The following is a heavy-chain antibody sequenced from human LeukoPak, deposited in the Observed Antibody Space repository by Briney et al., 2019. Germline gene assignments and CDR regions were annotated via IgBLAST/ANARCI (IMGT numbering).Heavy chain of an antibody. CDR3: ARSGSYLLPQNWFDP. V-gene: IGHV1-69*05. D-gene: IGHD1-26*01. J-gene: IGHJ5*02. Sequence: GASVKVSCKASGGTFSSYAISWVRQAPGQGLEWMGGIIPIFGTANYAQKFQGRVTITTDESTSTAYMELSSLRSEDTAVYNCARSGSYLLPQNWFDPWGQGTLVTVSS. CDR1: GGTFSSYA. CDR2: IIPIFGTA.